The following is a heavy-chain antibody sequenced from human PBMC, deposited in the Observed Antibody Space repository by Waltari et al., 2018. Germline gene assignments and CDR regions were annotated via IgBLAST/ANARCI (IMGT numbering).Heavy chain of an antibody. J-gene: IGHJ6*02. V-gene: IGHV1-2*02. CDR1: GYTFTGYY. Sequence: QVQLVQSGAEVKKPGASVKVSWKASGYTFTGYYMHWVRLAPGQGLEWMGWINPNSIGTEYAQKFQGRVTMTTDTSISTDYMELIRLRSDDSAVYYCARDAQDGYFYYYYGMDVWGQGTTVTVS. D-gene: IGHD5-12*01. CDR3: ARDAQDGYFYYYYGMDV. CDR2: INPNSIGT.